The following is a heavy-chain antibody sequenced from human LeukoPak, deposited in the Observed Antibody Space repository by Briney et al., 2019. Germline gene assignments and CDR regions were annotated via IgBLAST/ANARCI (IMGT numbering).Heavy chain of an antibody. CDR1: GYTFTSYG. J-gene: IGHJ5*02. V-gene: IGHV1-18*01. Sequence: GASVKVSCKASGYTFTSYGISWVRQAPGQGLERMGWISAYNGNTNYAQKLQGRVTMTTDTSTSTAYMELRSLRSDDTAVYYCARVWWSEPADNNWFDPWGQGTLVTVSS. CDR2: ISAYNGNT. CDR3: ARVWWSEPADNNWFDP. D-gene: IGHD2-15*01.